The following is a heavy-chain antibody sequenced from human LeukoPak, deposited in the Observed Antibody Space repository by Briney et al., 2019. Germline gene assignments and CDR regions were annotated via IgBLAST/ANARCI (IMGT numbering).Heavy chain of an antibody. V-gene: IGHV3-23*01. D-gene: IGHD2-15*01. CDR1: GFTFSTYA. CDR2: ITGGGGST. Sequence: PGGSLRLSCAASGFTFSTYAMDWVRQAPGKGLEWISSITGGGGSTYYTGTVEGRVTVSRDNSKRTLYMLMNSLRAEYTAVYYCARGKCSGGSCYGGIDPWGQGTPVTVSS. J-gene: IGHJ5*02. CDR3: ARGKCSGGSCYGGIDP.